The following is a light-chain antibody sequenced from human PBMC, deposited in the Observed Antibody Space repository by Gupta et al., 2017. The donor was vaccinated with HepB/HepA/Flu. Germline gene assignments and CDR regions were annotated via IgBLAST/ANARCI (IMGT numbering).Light chain of an antibody. CDR1: SSDVGGYNY. Sequence: QSALTQPASVSGSPGQSITIPCTGPSSDVGGYNYVSWYQQHPGKAPKLMMYDVSNRTSGVANRFSASKAGNTASLTISGLQAEDEADYYCSADTSSSTWVFGGGTKLTVL. V-gene: IGLV2-14*01. J-gene: IGLJ2*01. CDR3: SADTSSSTWV. CDR2: DVS.